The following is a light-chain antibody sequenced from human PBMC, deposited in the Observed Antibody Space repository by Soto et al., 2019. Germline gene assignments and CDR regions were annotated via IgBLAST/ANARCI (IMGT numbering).Light chain of an antibody. CDR2: KAS. CDR1: QSISSW. J-gene: IGKJ4*01. Sequence: DIPMTQSPSTLSASIGDRVTITCRASQSISSWLAWYQQKPGKAPKLLIYKASSLESGVPSRFSGSGSGTDFTLAISSLHADDFATYYCQQYKSYSLTFGGGTKVEIK. V-gene: IGKV1-5*03. CDR3: QQYKSYSLT.